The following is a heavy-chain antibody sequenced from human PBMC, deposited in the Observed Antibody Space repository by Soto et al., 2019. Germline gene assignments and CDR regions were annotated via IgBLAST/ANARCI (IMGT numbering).Heavy chain of an antibody. J-gene: IGHJ5*02. CDR1: GGSISDISYC. CDR2: MFYSGAT. D-gene: IGHD5-12*01. V-gene: IGHV4-39*01. CDR3: ARHKSGSDWLDP. Sequence: PSETLSLTCTVSGGSISDISYCWGWIRQPPGKGLQWIGCMFYSGATYYNPSLKNRVTLSVDTSNNEFSLKLVSVTAPDTAVYYCARHKSGSDWLDPWGPGTLVTVFS.